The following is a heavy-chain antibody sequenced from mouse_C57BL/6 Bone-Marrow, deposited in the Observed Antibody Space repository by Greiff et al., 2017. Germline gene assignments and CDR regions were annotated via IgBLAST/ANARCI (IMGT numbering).Heavy chain of an antibody. D-gene: IGHD4-1*01. Sequence: EVKVEESGGGLVQPGESLKLSCESNEYEFPSHDMSWVRKTPEKRLELVAAINSDGGSTYYPDTMERRFIISRDNTKKTLYLQMSSLRSEDTALYYCSRHGTKGVLDYWGQGTSVTVSS. CDR1: EYEFPSHD. CDR2: INSDGGST. V-gene: IGHV5-2*03. CDR3: SRHGTKGVLDY. J-gene: IGHJ4*01.